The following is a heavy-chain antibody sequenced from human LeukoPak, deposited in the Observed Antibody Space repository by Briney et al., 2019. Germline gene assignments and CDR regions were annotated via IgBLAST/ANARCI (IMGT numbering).Heavy chain of an antibody. D-gene: IGHD6-19*01. V-gene: IGHV3-23*05. CDR1: GFTFSTYS. Sequence: GGSLGPSCAASGFTFSTYSMTWVRQAPGKGLEWVSSIYNSGSRTFYGDSVKGRFTVSRDNSKNTLYLQMNSLRAEDTAVYYCAKDVAPDSGWDLDYWGQGTLVTVSS. CDR2: IYNSGSRT. CDR3: AKDVAPDSGWDLDY. J-gene: IGHJ4*02.